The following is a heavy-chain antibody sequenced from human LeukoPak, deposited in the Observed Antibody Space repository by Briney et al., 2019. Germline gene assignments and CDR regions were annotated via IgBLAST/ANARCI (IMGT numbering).Heavy chain of an antibody. Sequence: GGSLTLSCAASGFTFSSYEMNWVRQAPGKGLEWVSYISSSGSTIYYADSVKGRFTVSRDNSKNTLYLQMDSLGAEDSAVYYCAKEHMEDYYYYMDVWGKGTTVTVSS. CDR1: GFTFSSYE. CDR3: AKEHMEDYYYYMDV. J-gene: IGHJ6*03. D-gene: IGHD2-21*01. CDR2: ISSSGSTI. V-gene: IGHV3-48*03.